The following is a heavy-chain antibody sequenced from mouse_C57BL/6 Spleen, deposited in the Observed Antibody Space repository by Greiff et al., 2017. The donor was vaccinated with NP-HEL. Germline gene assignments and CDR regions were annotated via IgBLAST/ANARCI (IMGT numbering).Heavy chain of an antibody. D-gene: IGHD1-2*01. CDR3: ARSTTAPRYIDV. CDR2: IDPSDSYT. V-gene: IGHV1-69*01. J-gene: IGHJ1*03. CDR1: GYTFTSYW. Sequence: QVQLQQPGAELVMPGASVKLSCKASGYTFTSYWMHWVKQRPGQGLEWIGEIDPSDSYTNYNQKFKGKSTLTVDKSSSTAYMQLSRLTSEDSAVYYCARSTTAPRYIDVWGTGTTVTVSS.